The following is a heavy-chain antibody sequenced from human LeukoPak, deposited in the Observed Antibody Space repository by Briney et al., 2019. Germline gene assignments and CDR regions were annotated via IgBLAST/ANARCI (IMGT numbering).Heavy chain of an antibody. Sequence: PSETLSLTCTVSGGSTSSYYWSWIRQPPGKGLEWIGYIYYSGSTNYNPSLKSRVTISVDTSKNQFSLKLSSVTAADTAVYYCARVGQLTHQYYYYYYYMDVWGKGTRVTVSS. J-gene: IGHJ6*03. CDR2: IYYSGST. CDR1: GGSTSSYY. V-gene: IGHV4-59*01. CDR3: ARVGQLTHQYYYYYYYMDV. D-gene: IGHD6-6*01.